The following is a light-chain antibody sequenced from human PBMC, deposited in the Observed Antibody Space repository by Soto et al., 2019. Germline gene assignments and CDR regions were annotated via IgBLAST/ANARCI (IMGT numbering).Light chain of an antibody. V-gene: IGKV1-5*01. J-gene: IGKJ1*01. CDR3: QQYNSYWKT. CDR2: DAS. CDR1: QSISSW. Sequence: DIQMTQSPSTLSASAGDRVTITCRASQSISSWLAWYQQKPGKAPKLLIYDASSLESGVPSRFSGSGSGTEFTLTISSLQPDDFATYYCQQYNSYWKTFGQGTKVDIK.